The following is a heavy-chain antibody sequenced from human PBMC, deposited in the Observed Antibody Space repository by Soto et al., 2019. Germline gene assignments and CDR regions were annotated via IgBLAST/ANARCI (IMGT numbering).Heavy chain of an antibody. V-gene: IGHV1-8*01. D-gene: IGHD3-9*01. CDR2: VSPSSGNT. CDR1: GYTFNTYD. CDR3: ASWAGYSK. J-gene: IGHJ4*02. Sequence: QVQLVQSGAEVRKPGASVKVSCKASGYTFNTYDINWVRQAPGQGPEWMGRVSPSSGNTGYAQKFQGRLTMTRNTSISTAYMELSSLTSEDTAVYYCASWAGYSKWGQGTLDIVSS.